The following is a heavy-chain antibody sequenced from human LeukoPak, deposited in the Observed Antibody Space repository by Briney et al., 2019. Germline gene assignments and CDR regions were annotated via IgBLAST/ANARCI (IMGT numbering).Heavy chain of an antibody. CDR3: ARDPVHYYDSSCYWRY. D-gene: IGHD3-22*01. CDR1: GYTFTSYG. Sequence: ASVKVSCKASGYTFTSYGISLVRQAPGQGLEWMGWISSYNGNTNSAQKLQGRVTMTTDTSTSTAYMELRSLRSDDTAVYYCARDPVHYYDSSCYWRYWGQGTLVTVSS. V-gene: IGHV1-18*01. CDR2: ISSYNGNT. J-gene: IGHJ4*02.